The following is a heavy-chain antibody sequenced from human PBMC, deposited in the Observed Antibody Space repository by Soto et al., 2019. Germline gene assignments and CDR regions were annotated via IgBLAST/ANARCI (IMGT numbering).Heavy chain of an antibody. D-gene: IGHD1-1*01. J-gene: IGHJ6*02. Sequence: QVQLQESGPGLVKPSETLSLTCTVSGGSVSSGSYYWSWIRQPPGKGLEWIGYIYYSGSTNYNPSLKSRVTISVDTSKNQFSLKQSSVIAADTAVYYCAREVMEWDYYYGMDVWGQGTMVTVSS. CDR1: GGSVSSGSYY. CDR3: AREVMEWDYYYGMDV. V-gene: IGHV4-61*01. CDR2: IYYSGST.